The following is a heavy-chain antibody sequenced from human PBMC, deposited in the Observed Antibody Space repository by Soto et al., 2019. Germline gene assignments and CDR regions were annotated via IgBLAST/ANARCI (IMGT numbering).Heavy chain of an antibody. CDR2: ISYAGSRA. D-gene: IGHD1-1*01. CDR3: AKDRAGRYDYYGMEV. CDR1: GLTCSTYG. V-gene: IGHV3-30*18. Sequence: QVPLVESGGGVVQPGRSLRLSCADSGLTCSTYGMHWVRQAPGKGLEWVAVISYAGSRAYYADPVKGPFTISRDNSKKPLYLQMNSLCAEDTAVYYAAKDRAGRYDYYGMEVRGQWTTVTVSS. J-gene: IGHJ6*02.